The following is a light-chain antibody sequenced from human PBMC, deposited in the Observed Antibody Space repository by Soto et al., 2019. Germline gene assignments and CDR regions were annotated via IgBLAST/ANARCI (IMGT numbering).Light chain of an antibody. Sequence: EIVLTQSPGTLSLSPGEKASLSCRASQSVTTNYLAWYQQKPGQAPRLLIYGASNSATVIPDRFSGSGSGTHVALSISRLEPEDVAVYYCQQYGRSPPYTFGQGTKVAIK. CDR2: GAS. CDR3: QQYGRSPPYT. V-gene: IGKV3-20*01. J-gene: IGKJ2*01. CDR1: QSVTTNY.